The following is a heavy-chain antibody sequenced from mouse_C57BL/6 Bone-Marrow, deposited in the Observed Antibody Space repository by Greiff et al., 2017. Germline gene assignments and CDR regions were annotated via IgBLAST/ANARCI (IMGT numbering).Heavy chain of an antibody. J-gene: IGHJ3*01. CDR3: ARVYDGYYVWFAY. CDR1: GFSLTSYG. V-gene: IGHV2-2*01. D-gene: IGHD2-3*01. Sequence: VQLVESGPGLVQPSQSLSITCTVSGFSLTSYGVHWVRLSPGKGLEWLGVIWSGGSTDYNGAFISRVSISKDNYKGQVFFKMNSLQADNTAIYYCARVYDGYYVWFAYRGQGTLVTVSA. CDR2: IWSGGST.